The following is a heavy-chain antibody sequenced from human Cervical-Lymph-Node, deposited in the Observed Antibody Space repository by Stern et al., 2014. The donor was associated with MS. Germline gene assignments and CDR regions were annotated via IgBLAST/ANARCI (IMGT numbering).Heavy chain of an antibody. CDR2: IYYNGST. J-gene: IGHJ6*02. CDR1: GGSISSYY. CDR3: ARDYGSGMNGYYAMDV. Sequence: VQLQESGPGLVKPSETLSLTCTVSGGSISSYYWSWIRQTPGKGLEWIGYIYYNGSTDYNPSLKSRVTISVDTSKNQFSLSLTSVTAADTAVYYCARDYGSGMNGYYAMDVWGQGTTVTVSS. V-gene: IGHV4-59*01. D-gene: IGHD3-10*01.